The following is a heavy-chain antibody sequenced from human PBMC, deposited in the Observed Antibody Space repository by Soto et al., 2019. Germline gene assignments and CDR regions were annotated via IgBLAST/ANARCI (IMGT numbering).Heavy chain of an antibody. CDR2: INTAGSTK. V-gene: IGHV3-48*03. Sequence: GGSLRLSCAASGFTFSNFEMHWVRQAPGKGLEWVSYINTAGSTKYYAESVKGRFTISRDNARNSLFLQMNSLRAEDTAVYYCARAECSTPNCLTAYYSYGLDVWGQGTTVTVSS. CDR3: ARAECSTPNCLTAYYSYGLDV. CDR1: GFTFSNFE. J-gene: IGHJ6*02. D-gene: IGHD2-2*01.